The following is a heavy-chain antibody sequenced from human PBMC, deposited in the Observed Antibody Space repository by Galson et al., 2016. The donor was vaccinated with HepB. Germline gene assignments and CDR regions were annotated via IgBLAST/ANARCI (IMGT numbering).Heavy chain of an antibody. CDR1: GGSFSGYY. D-gene: IGHD2-8*01. CDR3: ARGPRRFGDLLVYYFQH. Sequence: SETLSLTCGVYGGSFSGYYWSWIRQPPGKGLEWLGEITHSGGTNYNPSLTSRVTMSADTAKNPFSLKLTSLTAADTAVYYCARGPRRFGDLLVYYFQHWGQGTLVTVSS. CDR2: ITHSGGT. V-gene: IGHV4-34*01. J-gene: IGHJ1*01.